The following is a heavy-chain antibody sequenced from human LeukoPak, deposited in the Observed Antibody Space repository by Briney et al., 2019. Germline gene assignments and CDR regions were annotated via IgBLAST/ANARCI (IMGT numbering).Heavy chain of an antibody. CDR2: VSGYNAKT. V-gene: IGHV1-18*04. CDR3: ATGQLTYDFWSGYLDV. D-gene: IGHD3-3*01. Sequence: ASVKVSCKTSGYTFTSYYVSWVRQAPGQGLEWMGWVSGYNAKTKYVQKFQGRITMTIDTSTTTAYMELRSLTSDDTAVYYCATGQLTYDFWSGYLDVWGQGTTVTVSS. CDR1: GYTFTSYY. J-gene: IGHJ6*02.